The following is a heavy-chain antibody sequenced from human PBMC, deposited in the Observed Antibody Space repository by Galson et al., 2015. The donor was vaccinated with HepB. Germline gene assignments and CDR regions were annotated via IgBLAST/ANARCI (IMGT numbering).Heavy chain of an antibody. V-gene: IGHV3-30*18. CDR1: GFTFSSYG. Sequence: SLRLSCAASGFTFSSYGMHWVRQAPGKGLEWVAVISYDGSNKYYADSVKGRFTISRDNSKNTLYLQMNSLRAEDTAVYYCAKDHIAVAVGLDSWGQGTLVTVSS. CDR3: AKDHIAVAVGLDS. CDR2: ISYDGSNK. D-gene: IGHD6-19*01. J-gene: IGHJ4*02.